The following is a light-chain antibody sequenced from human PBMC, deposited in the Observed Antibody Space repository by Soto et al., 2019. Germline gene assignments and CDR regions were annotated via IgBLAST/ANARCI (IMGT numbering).Light chain of an antibody. J-gene: IGLJ3*02. CDR1: SGSIASNY. CDR3: QSYDSSNKV. CDR2: EDN. V-gene: IGLV6-57*01. Sequence: NFMLTQPHSVSESPGKTVTISCTRSSGSIASNYVQWYQQRPGSSPTTVIYEDNQRPSGVPHRFSGPIDSSSNSASLPISGPTTEDEADYYCQSYDSSNKVFGGGTKLTVL.